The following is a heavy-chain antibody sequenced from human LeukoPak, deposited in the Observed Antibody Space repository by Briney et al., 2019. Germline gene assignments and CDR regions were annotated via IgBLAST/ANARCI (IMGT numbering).Heavy chain of an antibody. J-gene: IGHJ4*02. CDR3: ARGGYYGSGSHFDY. Sequence: GGSLRLSCAASGFTFSSYWMHWVRQAPGKGLVWVSRINSDGSSTSYADSVKGRYTISRDNAKNTLYLQMNSLRAEDTAVYYCARGGYYGSGSHFDYWGQGTLVTVSS. D-gene: IGHD3-10*01. CDR1: GFTFSSYW. CDR2: INSDGSST. V-gene: IGHV3-74*01.